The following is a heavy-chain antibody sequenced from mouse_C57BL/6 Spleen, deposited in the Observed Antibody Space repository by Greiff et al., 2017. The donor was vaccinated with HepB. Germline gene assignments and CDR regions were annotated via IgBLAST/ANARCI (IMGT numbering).Heavy chain of an antibody. V-gene: IGHV5-4*03. CDR2: ISDGGSYT. D-gene: IGHD2-3*01. J-gene: IGHJ2*01. Sequence: EVKVVESGGGLVKPGGSLKLSCAASGFTFSSYAMSWVRQTPEKRLEWVATISDGGSYTYYPDNVKGRFTISRDNAKNNLYLQMSHLKSEDTAMYYCARDDGYYVGLDYWGQGTTLTVSS. CDR1: GFTFSSYA. CDR3: ARDDGYYVGLDY.